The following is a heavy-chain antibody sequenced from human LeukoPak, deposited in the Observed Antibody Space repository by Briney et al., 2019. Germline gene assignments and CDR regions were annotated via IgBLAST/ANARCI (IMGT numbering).Heavy chain of an antibody. D-gene: IGHD7-27*01. CDR3: ATGLGPGYFDY. Sequence: ASETLSLTCAVHGGSFSGYYWSWIRQPPGKGLEWVGEINYRGSTNYNPSLKSRVTISVDTSKNQFSLKLSSVTAADTAVYYCATGLGPGYFDYWGQGTLVTVSS. V-gene: IGHV4-34*01. CDR1: GGSFSGYY. CDR2: INYRGST. J-gene: IGHJ4*02.